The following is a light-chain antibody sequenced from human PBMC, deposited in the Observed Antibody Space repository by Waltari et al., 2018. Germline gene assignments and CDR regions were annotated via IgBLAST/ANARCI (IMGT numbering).Light chain of an antibody. CDR1: QSVSSNY. J-gene: IGKJ1*01. CDR2: GIS. Sequence: EIVLTQSPGTLSLSPGERATLSCRASQSVSSNYLAWYQQKPGQAPRLLIYGISSRATGIPDRFSGSGSGTDFTLTISRLEPEDFAVYYCQQYDTSQGTFGQGTKVEIK. CDR3: QQYDTSQGT. V-gene: IGKV3-20*01.